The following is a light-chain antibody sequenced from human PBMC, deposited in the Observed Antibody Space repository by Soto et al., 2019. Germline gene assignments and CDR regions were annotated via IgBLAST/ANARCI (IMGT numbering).Light chain of an antibody. CDR2: DVS. V-gene: IGLV2-14*03. J-gene: IGLJ1*01. Sequence: QSVLTQPASVSGSPGQSITISCTGTSSDVGAYNYVSWYQQYPDKAPKLMIYDVSTRPSGVSNRFSGSKSGNTASLTISGLQAEYYADSYCSSYTRSPGYVFGPGTKVTVL. CDR1: SSDVGAYNY. CDR3: SSYTRSPGYV.